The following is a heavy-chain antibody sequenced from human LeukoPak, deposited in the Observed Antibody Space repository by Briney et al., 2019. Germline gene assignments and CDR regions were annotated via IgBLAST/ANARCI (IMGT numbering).Heavy chain of an antibody. V-gene: IGHV4-39*02. J-gene: IGHJ4*02. CDR1: GGSISSGSYY. Sequence: SETLSLTCTVSGGSISSGSYYWGWIRQPPGKGLEWIGSIYYSGSTYYNPSLKSRVTISVDTSKNQFSLKLSSVTAADTAVYYCARESGHMFESNSFFDYWGQGTLVTVSS. D-gene: IGHD3-10*02. CDR2: IYYSGST. CDR3: ARESGHMFESNSFFDY.